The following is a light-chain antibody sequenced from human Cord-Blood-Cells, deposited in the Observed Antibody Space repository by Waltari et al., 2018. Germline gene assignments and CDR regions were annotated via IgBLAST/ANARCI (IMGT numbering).Light chain of an antibody. CDR3: CSYAGSYPVV. CDR1: SSDVGGYNY. Sequence: QSALTQPRSVSGSPGQSVTISCTGTSSDVGGYNYVSWYQQHPGKAPKLMIYDVSKRPSWVPDLFSGSKSGNTASLTISGLQAEDEADYYCCSYAGSYPVVFGGGTKLTVL. CDR2: DVS. V-gene: IGLV2-11*01. J-gene: IGLJ2*01.